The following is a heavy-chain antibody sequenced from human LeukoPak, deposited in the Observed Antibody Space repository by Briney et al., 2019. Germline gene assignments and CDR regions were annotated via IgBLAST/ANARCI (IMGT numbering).Heavy chain of an antibody. CDR1: GGSIRSYY. CDR3: ARDRRSGEDSNF. J-gene: IGHJ4*02. V-gene: IGHV4-59*01. Sequence: PETLSLTCTVSGGSIRSYYWSWIRQPPGKGLEWIGYIYYSGSTNYNPSLKSRVTISVDTSKNQFYLKLSSVTAADTAVYYCARDRRSGEDSNFWGQGTLVTVSS. D-gene: IGHD2-15*01. CDR2: IYYSGST.